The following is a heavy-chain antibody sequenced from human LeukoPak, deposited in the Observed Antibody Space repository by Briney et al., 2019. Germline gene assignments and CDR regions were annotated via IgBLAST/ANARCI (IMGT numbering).Heavy chain of an antibody. CDR2: IIPILGTA. V-gene: IGHV1-69*13. Sequence: SVKVSCKASGGTFSSYAISWVRQAPGQGLEWTGGIIPILGTANYAQKFQGRVTITADESRSTAYMELSSLRSEDTAVYYCARASDDPDYWYFDLWGRGTLVTVSS. CDR3: ARASDDPDYWYFDL. CDR1: GGTFSSYA. J-gene: IGHJ2*01. D-gene: IGHD1-14*01.